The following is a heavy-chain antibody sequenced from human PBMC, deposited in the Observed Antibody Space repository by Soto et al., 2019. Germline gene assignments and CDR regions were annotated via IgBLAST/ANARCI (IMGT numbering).Heavy chain of an antibody. V-gene: IGHV4-4*02. J-gene: IGHJ4*02. CDR1: GGSISSGSW. D-gene: IGHD5-12*01. CDR3: AREGRVATIGFDY. Sequence: PSETLSLTCAVSGGSISSGSWWSWVRQPPGKGLQWIGEIYHTGTTNYNPSLKSRVSISVDTSKNQFSLKLSSVTAADTAVYYCAREGRVATIGFDYWGQGTLVTVSS. CDR2: IYHTGTT.